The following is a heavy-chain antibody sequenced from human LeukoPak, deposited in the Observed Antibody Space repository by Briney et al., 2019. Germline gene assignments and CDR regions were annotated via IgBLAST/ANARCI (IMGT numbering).Heavy chain of an antibody. D-gene: IGHD3-10*01. J-gene: IGHJ6*03. V-gene: IGHV1-2*02. Sequence: ASVKVSCKASGYTFTGYYMHWVRQAPGQGLEWMGWINPNSGGTNYAQKFQGRVTITRNTSISTAYMELSSLRSEDTAVYYCARGPGVRAYYYYMDVWGKGTTVTVSS. CDR1: GYTFTGYY. CDR3: ARGPGVRAYYYYMDV. CDR2: INPNSGGT.